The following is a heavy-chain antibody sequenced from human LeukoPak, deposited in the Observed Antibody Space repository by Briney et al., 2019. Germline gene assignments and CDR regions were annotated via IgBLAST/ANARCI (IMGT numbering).Heavy chain of an antibody. Sequence: SEALSLTCTVSGGSISSYYWSWIRQPPGKGLEWIGYIYYSGSTYYNPSLKSRVSISVDTSKNQFSLKLSSVTAADTAVYYCAREGTTPTGVRPWGQGTLVTVSS. D-gene: IGHD4-11*01. V-gene: IGHV4-59*12. CDR2: IYYSGST. J-gene: IGHJ5*02. CDR3: AREGTTPTGVRP. CDR1: GGSISSYY.